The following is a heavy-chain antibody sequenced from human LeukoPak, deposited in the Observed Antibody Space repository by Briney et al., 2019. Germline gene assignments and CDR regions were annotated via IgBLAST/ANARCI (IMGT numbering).Heavy chain of an antibody. J-gene: IGHJ4*02. CDR1: GFIFSRYW. CDR2: IKKDGSEK. D-gene: IGHD1-26*01. Sequence: GSLRLSCAASGFIFSRYWMSWVRQAPGEGLEWVANIKKDGSEKYYVDSVEGRLTISRDNAKNSLYLQMNSLRAEDTAVYYCAREQWELPRGTYYFDYWGQGTLVSVSS. V-gene: IGHV3-7*05. CDR3: AREQWELPRGTYYFDY.